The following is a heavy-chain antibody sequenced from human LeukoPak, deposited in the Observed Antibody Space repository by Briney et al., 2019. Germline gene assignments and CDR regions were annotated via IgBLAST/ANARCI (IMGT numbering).Heavy chain of an antibody. CDR2: IWYDGSNK. CDR1: GFTFSSYG. J-gene: IGHJ4*02. V-gene: IGHV3-33*01. CDR3: ARDSSVRGFDY. Sequence: QPGRSLRLSCAAPGFTFSSYGMHWVRQAPGKGLEWVAAIWYDGSNKYYADSVKGRFTISRDNSKNTLYLQMTSLRAEDTAVYFCARDSSVRGFDYWGQGTLVTVSS. D-gene: IGHD3-22*01.